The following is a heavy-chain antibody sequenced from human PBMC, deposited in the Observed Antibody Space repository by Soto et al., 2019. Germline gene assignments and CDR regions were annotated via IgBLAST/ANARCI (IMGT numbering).Heavy chain of an antibody. CDR3: ARESEDLTSNFDY. CDR2: ISSTTNYI. J-gene: IGHJ4*02. CDR1: GFTFTRYS. Sequence: GGSLRLSCAASGFTFTRYSMNWVRQAPGKGLEWVSSISSTTNYIYYADPMKGRFTVSRDNAKNSVYLDMNSLSAEDTAVYYCARESEDLTSNFDYWGQGTLVTVSS. V-gene: IGHV3-21*01.